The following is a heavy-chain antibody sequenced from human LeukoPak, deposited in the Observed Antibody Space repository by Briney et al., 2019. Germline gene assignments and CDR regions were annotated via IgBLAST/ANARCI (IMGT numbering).Heavy chain of an antibody. Sequence: PGGSLTLFCAASGFSFSDYAVDWVRQAPGKGLEWVSAISSNSAYIYYANSVKGRFTISSDTAKSSVSLQMNSLRDDDTAVYYCARIFRYQLVYYYALDVWGQGTAVTVSS. CDR2: ISSNSAYI. CDR1: GFSFSDYA. D-gene: IGHD2-2*01. V-gene: IGHV3-21*01. J-gene: IGHJ6*02. CDR3: ARIFRYQLVYYYALDV.